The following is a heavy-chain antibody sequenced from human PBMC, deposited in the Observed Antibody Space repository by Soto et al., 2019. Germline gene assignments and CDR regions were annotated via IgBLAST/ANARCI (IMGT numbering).Heavy chain of an antibody. D-gene: IGHD5-18*01. J-gene: IGHJ4*02. V-gene: IGHV3-30*18. CDR1: GFTFSSYG. CDR3: AKDSGYSYGYDYFDY. Sequence: GSLRLSCAASGFTFSSYGMHWVRQAPGKGLEWVAVISYDGSNKYYADSVKGRFTISRDNSKNTLYLQMNSLRAEDTAVYYCAKDSGYSYGYDYFDYWGQGTLVTVSS. CDR2: ISYDGSNK.